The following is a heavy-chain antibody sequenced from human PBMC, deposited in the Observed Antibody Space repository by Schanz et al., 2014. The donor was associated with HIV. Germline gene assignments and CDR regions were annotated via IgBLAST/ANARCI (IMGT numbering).Heavy chain of an antibody. CDR1: GYTFTGYY. Sequence: QVQLVQSGAEVKKPGASVKVSCKASGYTFTGYYLHWIRQAPGQGLEWMGWFNPNSGGRIYPQKFEGRVTMTRDTSISTAYMQLSSLRYDDTAVYYCTRSRYELHWLDLWGQGTLVTVSS. CDR2: FNPNSGGR. CDR3: TRSRYELHWLDL. V-gene: IGHV1-2*02. J-gene: IGHJ5*02. D-gene: IGHD5-12*01.